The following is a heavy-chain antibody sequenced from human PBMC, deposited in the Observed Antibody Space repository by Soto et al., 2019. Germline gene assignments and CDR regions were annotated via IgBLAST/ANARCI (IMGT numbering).Heavy chain of an antibody. Sequence: PGGSLRLSCAASGFTFSSYAMHWVRQAPGKGLEWVAVISYDGSNKYYADSVKGRFTISRDNSKNTLYLQMNSLRAEDTAVYYCAKTMARLGGYDMNWLAPWGQGTMVTVSS. D-gene: IGHD5-12*01. CDR2: ISYDGSNK. J-gene: IGHJ5*02. CDR1: GFTFSSYA. V-gene: IGHV3-30-3*02. CDR3: AKTMARLGGYDMNWLAP.